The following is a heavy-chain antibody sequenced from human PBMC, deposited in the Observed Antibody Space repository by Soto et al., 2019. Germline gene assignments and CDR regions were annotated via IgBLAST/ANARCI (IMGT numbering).Heavy chain of an antibody. D-gene: IGHD5-12*01. CDR3: ARGLRYSGYDYSWFDP. CDR2: IYYSGST. J-gene: IGHJ5*02. V-gene: IGHV4-59*01. CDR1: GGSISSYY. Sequence: SETLSLTCAVSGGSISSYYWSWIRQPPGKGLEWIGYIYYSGSTNYNPSLKSRVTISVDTSKNQFSLKLSSVTAADTAVYYCARGLRYSGYDYSWFDPWGQGTLVTVSS.